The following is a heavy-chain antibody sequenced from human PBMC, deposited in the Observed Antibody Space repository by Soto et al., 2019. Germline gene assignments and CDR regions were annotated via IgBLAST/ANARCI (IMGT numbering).Heavy chain of an antibody. V-gene: IGHV4-39*01. J-gene: IGHJ4*02. CDR1: GGSISSSNYY. Sequence: SETLSLTCTVSGGSISSSNYYWGWIRQPPGKGLEWIGSIYYSGTTYYNPSLRSRVTISEDTSKNQFSLKVESATAADTAVYYCARHWLLPVAGYYFDYWSQGTRVTV. CDR2: IYYSGTT. CDR3: ARHWLLPVAGYYFDY. D-gene: IGHD6-19*01.